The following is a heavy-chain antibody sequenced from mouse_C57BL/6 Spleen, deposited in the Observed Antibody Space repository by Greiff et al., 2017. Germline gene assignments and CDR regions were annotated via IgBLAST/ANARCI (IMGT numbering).Heavy chain of an antibody. CDR3: ARRYDYGGYFDV. CDR1: GYTFTDYY. D-gene: IGHD2-4*01. V-gene: IGHV1-19*01. CDR2: INPYNGGT. Sequence: EVQLQQSGPVLVKPGASVKMSCKASGYTFTDYYMNWVKQSHGKSLEWIGVINPYNGGTSYNQKFKGKATLTVDKSSSTAYMELNSLTSEDSAVYYCARRYDYGGYFDVWGTGTTVTVSS. J-gene: IGHJ1*03.